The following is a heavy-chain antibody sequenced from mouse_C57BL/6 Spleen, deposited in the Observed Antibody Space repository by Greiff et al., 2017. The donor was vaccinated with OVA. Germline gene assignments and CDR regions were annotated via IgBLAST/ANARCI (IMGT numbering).Heavy chain of an antibody. Sequence: VQLKESGPGMVKPSQSLSLTCTVTGYSITSGYDWHWIRHFPGNKLEWMGYISYSGSTNYNPSLKSRISITHDTSKNHFFLKLNSVTTEDTAKYYCARGGDAGFAYWGQGTLVTVSA. CDR1: GYSITSGYD. D-gene: IGHD3-3*01. CDR3: ARGGDAGFAY. J-gene: IGHJ3*01. CDR2: ISYSGST. V-gene: IGHV3-1*01.